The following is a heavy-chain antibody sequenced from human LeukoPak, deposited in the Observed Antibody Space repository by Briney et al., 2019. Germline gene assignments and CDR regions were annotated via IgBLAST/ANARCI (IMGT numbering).Heavy chain of an antibody. CDR2: ISGSGDST. D-gene: IGHD2-2*01. V-gene: IGHV3-23*01. J-gene: IGHJ4*02. Sequence: GGSLRLSCAASGFTFSSYAMSWVRQAPGKGLEWVSVISGSGDSTYYADSVKGRFTISRDNSKNTLYLQMNSLRADDTAVYYCAKGRPRSSTSCYGSYFDYWGQGTLVTVSS. CDR1: GFTFSSYA. CDR3: AKGRPRSSTSCYGSYFDY.